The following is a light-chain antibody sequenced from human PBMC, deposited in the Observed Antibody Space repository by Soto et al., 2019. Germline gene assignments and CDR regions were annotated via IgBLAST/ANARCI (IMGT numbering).Light chain of an antibody. CDR3: QSYNDWPFA. J-gene: IGKJ2*01. Sequence: EIVLTQSPATLSVSPGERVTLSCRASESLSYFLAWYQHKPGQSPRLLIYGVSTRVAGVPSRFSGGGSATDFTLTISSLQSEDFAVYYCQSYNDWPFAFGQGTKLEI. V-gene: IGKV3-15*01. CDR2: GVS. CDR1: ESLSYF.